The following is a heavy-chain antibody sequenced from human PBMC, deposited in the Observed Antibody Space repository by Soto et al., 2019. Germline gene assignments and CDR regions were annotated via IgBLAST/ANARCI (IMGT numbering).Heavy chain of an antibody. CDR1: GFTFSGSA. J-gene: IGHJ4*02. Sequence: LRLSCAASGFTFSGSAMHWVRQASGKGLEWVGRIRSKANSYATAYAASVKGRFTISRDDSKNTAYLQMNSLKTEDTAVYYCTRHVVVGATTGDYWGQGTLVTVSS. V-gene: IGHV3-73*01. CDR3: TRHVVVGATTGDY. CDR2: IRSKANSYAT. D-gene: IGHD1-26*01.